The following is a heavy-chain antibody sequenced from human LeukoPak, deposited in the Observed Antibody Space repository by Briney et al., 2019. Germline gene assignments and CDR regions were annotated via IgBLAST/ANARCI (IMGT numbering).Heavy chain of an antibody. CDR2: ITNSGVST. V-gene: IGHV3-23*01. CDR1: GFTFSGYA. J-gene: IGHJ4*02. D-gene: IGHD6-19*01. CDR3: AKESKQYSSGQINY. Sequence: PGGSLRLSCAASGFTFSGYAMSWVRQAPGKGLEWVSAITNSGVSTYYADSVKGRFTISRDNSKNTLYLQMNSLRAEDTAVYYCAKESKQYSSGQINYWGQGTLVTVSS.